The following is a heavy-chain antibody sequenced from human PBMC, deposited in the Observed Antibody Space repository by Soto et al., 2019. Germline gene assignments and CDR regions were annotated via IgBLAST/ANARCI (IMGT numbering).Heavy chain of an antibody. CDR2: IDPSDSYT. D-gene: IGHD3-22*01. J-gene: IGHJ3*02. Sequence: PGESLKISCKGSGYSFTSYWISWVRPLPGKGLEWMGRIDPSDSYTNYSPSFQGHVTISADKSISTAYLQWSSLKASDTAMYYCARPITMIVPGAFDIWGQGTMVTVSS. V-gene: IGHV5-10-1*01. CDR3: ARPITMIVPGAFDI. CDR1: GYSFTSYW.